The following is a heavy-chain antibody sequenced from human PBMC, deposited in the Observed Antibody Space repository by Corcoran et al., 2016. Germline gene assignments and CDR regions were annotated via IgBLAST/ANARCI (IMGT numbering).Heavy chain of an antibody. V-gene: IGHV4-34*01. Sequence: QVQLQQWGAGLLKPSETLSLTCAVYGGSFSGYYWSWIRQPPGKGLEWIGEINHSGSTNYNPSLKSRVTISVDTSKNQFSLKLSSVTAADTAVYYCARGRHRIAATHYFDYWGQGTLVTVSS. D-gene: IGHD6-6*01. CDR3: ARGRHRIAATHYFDY. CDR1: GGSFSGYY. J-gene: IGHJ4*02. CDR2: INHSGST.